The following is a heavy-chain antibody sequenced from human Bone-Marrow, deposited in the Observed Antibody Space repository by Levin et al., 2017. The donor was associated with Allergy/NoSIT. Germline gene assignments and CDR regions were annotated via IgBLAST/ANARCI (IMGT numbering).Heavy chain of an antibody. D-gene: IGHD2-2*01. Sequence: SQTLSLTCTVSRGSIRSSYWSWIRPPAGKGLEWIGRIYTSGSTSYNPSLKSRVTMSVDMSKNQFSLKLSSVTAADTAVYYCAREDIVVPAAPPYYYGMDVWGQGTTVIVSS. CDR1: RGSIRSSY. CDR3: AREDIVVPAAPPYYYGMDV. CDR2: IYTSGST. J-gene: IGHJ6*02. V-gene: IGHV4-4*07.